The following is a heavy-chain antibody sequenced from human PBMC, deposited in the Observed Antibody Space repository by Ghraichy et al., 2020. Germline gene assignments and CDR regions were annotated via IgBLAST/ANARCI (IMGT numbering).Heavy chain of an antibody. CDR1: GGSISSSSYY. CDR2: IYYSGST. D-gene: IGHD3-22*01. J-gene: IGHJ4*02. Sequence: SETLSLTCTVSGGSISSSSYYWGWIRQPPGKGLEWIGSIYYSGSTYYNPSLKSRVTISVDTSKNQFSLKLSSVTAADTAVYYCARHVNQDYYDSSGPDEFYYWCQRTLVTVSS. V-gene: IGHV4-39*01. CDR3: ARHVNQDYYDSSGPDEFYY.